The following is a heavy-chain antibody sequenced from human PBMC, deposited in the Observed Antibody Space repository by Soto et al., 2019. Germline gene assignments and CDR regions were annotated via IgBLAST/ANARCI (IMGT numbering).Heavy chain of an antibody. CDR1: GFTFSSYA. V-gene: IGHV3-23*01. J-gene: IGHJ4*02. D-gene: IGHD3-3*01. Sequence: GGSLRLSCAASGFTFSSYAMSWVRQAPGKGLEWVSAISGSGGSTYYADSVKGRFTISRDNSKNTLYLQMNSLRAEDTAVYYCAKATLLFLEWLLYAVYWCQGTRVTVFS. CDR2: ISGSGGST. CDR3: AKATLLFLEWLLYAVY.